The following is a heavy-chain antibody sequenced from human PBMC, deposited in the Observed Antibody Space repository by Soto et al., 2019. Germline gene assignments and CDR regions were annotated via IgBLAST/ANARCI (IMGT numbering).Heavy chain of an antibody. D-gene: IGHD2-15*01. CDR2: INPSGGST. CDR1: GYTFTSYY. Sequence: ASVKVSCKASGYTFTSYYMHWVRQAPGQGLEWMGIINPSGGSTSYAQKFQGRVTMTRDTSTSTVYMELSSLRSEDTAVYYCASRYCSGGSCYDYYGMDVWGQGTTVTVSS. J-gene: IGHJ6*02. V-gene: IGHV1-46*01. CDR3: ASRYCSGGSCYDYYGMDV.